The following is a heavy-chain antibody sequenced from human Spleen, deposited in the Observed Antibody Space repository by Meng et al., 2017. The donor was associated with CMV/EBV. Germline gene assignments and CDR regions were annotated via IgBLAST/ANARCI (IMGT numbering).Heavy chain of an antibody. CDR3: AREVGSRRVGWFDP. CDR2: IYYSGST. J-gene: IGHJ5*02. CDR1: GGSISSSSYY. V-gene: IGHV4-39*07. Sequence: SETLSLTCTVSGGSISSSSYYWGWIRQPPGKGLEWIGSIYYSGSTYYNPSLKSRVTIAVDTSKKQFSLNLRSVTAADTAVYYCAREVGSRRVGWFDPWGQGTLVTVSS. D-gene: IGHD1-26*01.